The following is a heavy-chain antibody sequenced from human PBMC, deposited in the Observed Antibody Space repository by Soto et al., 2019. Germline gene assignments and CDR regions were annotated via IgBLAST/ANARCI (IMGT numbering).Heavy chain of an antibody. J-gene: IGHJ4*02. V-gene: IGHV3-48*02. CDR3: ARVYDSILDY. D-gene: IGHD3-22*01. CDR2: ISSSSTTI. Sequence: GGSLRLSCAASGFTFSSYSMNWVRQAPGKGLEWVSYISSSSTTIYYADSVKGRFTISRDNAKDSLYLQMNSLRDEDTAVYYCARVYDSILDYWGQGTLVTVSS. CDR1: GFTFSSYS.